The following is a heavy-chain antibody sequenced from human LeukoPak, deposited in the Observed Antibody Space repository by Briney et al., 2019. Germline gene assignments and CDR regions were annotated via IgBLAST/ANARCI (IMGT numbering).Heavy chain of an antibody. CDR1: GGSISSSSYY. D-gene: IGHD2-2*01. J-gene: IGHJ4*02. Sequence: SETLSLTCTVSGGSISSSSYYWGWIRQPPGTGLEWLGSIYYSGSTYYNPSLKSRVTISVDTSKNQFSLKLSSVTAADTAVYYCASGGGYCSSTSCYPYYFDYWGQGTLVTVSS. CDR3: ASGGGYCSSTSCYPYYFDY. V-gene: IGHV4-39*01. CDR2: IYYSGST.